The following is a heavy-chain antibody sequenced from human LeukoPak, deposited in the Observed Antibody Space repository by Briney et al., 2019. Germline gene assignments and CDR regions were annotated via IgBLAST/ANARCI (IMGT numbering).Heavy chain of an antibody. CDR3: ARDGRAVAAQGYYFDF. CDR2: ISSSSTYI. CDR1: GFTFSSYS. D-gene: IGHD6-19*01. J-gene: IGHJ4*02. V-gene: IGHV3-21*06. Sequence: GGSLRLSCAASGFTFSSYSMNWVRQAPGKGLEWVSSISSSSTYINYADSVKGRFTVSRDNAKSSLFLEMNSLRAEDTAVYYCARDGRAVAAQGYYFDFWGQGTQVTVSS.